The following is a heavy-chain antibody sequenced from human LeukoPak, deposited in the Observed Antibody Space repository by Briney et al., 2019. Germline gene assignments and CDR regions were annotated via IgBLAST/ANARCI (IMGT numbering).Heavy chain of an antibody. D-gene: IGHD3-9*01. CDR2: ITMDGSST. CDR1: GVTSRNSW. V-gene: IGHV3-74*03. J-gene: IGHJ4*02. CDR3: ARDPYYDILTGRGYYFDY. Sequence: PGGSLRLSCAAPGVTSRNSWMHWVRQAPGKGLVWVSRITMDGSSTTYADSVKGRFTISRDNAKNSLYLQMNSLRAEDTAVYYCARDPYYDILTGRGYYFDYWGQGTLVTVSS.